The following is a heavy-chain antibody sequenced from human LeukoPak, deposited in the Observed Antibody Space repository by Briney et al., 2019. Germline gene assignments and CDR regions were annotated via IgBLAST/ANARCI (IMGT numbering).Heavy chain of an antibody. J-gene: IGHJ4*02. CDR3: ARASLSHYYDSSGLPHSFDY. V-gene: IGHV1-2*02. Sequence: GASVKVSCKASGYTFTGYYMHWVRQAPGQGLEWMGWINPNSGGTNYAQKFQGRVTMTRDTSLSTAYMELSRLRSDDTAVYYCARASLSHYYDSSGLPHSFDYWGQGTLVTVSS. CDR1: GYTFTGYY. CDR2: INPNSGGT. D-gene: IGHD3-22*01.